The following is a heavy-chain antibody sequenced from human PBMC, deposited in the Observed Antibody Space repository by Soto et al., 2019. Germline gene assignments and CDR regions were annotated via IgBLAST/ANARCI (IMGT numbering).Heavy chain of an antibody. J-gene: IGHJ6*02. CDR3: ANTQRSYNRNEGGVYV. D-gene: IGHD1-1*01. V-gene: IGHV3-23*01. CDR1: GFTFSSFA. CDR2: SSSSGEGA. Sequence: EVELLESGGGLVQPGGSLRLSCAASGFTFSSFAMSWVRQAPGKGLEWVSGSSSSGEGAYYADSVKGRFTVSRDNSQNILNLQMTSLRAEDAGVYYCANTQRSYNRNEGGVYVWGQGTTVTVSS.